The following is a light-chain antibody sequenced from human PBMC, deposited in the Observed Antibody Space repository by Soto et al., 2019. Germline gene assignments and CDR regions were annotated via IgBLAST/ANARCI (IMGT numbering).Light chain of an antibody. CDR1: QSVSSSY. J-gene: IGKJ1*01. V-gene: IGKV3-20*01. Sequence: VMTQSRGTVSLSRGESAPLSWRACQSVSSSYLAWYQQKPGQAPGLLIYGASSRTTGIHDRFSGSGSGKDFNLTISSLQPEDCATYDCLLDVSYFWAFGQGTQV. CDR3: LLDVSYFWA. CDR2: GAS.